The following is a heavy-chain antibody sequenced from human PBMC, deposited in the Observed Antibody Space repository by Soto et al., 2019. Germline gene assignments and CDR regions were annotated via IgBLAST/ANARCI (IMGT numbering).Heavy chain of an antibody. J-gene: IGHJ4*02. CDR3: AKDDEDIVVVVAAAAYFDY. CDR2: ISGSGGST. CDR1: GFTFSSYA. V-gene: IGHV3-23*01. Sequence: EVQLLESGGGLVQPGGSLRLSCAASGFTFSSYAMSWVRQAPGKGLEWVSAISGSGGSTYYADSVKGRFTSSRDNPENTVNLQMNSMRAEDTAVYYCAKDDEDIVVVVAAAAYFDYWGQGTLVTVSS. D-gene: IGHD2-15*01.